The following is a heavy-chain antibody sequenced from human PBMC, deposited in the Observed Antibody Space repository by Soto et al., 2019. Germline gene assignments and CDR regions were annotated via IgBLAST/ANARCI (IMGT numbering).Heavy chain of an antibody. CDR3: ARDVMDRGVVGWFDP. CDR1: GVTFSSYA. V-gene: IGHV1-69*12. Sequence: QVQLVQSGAEVKKPGSSVKVSCKASGVTFSSYAISWVRQAPGQGLEWMGGIIPIFGTANYAQKFQGRVTITADESTSTAYMELSSLRSEDTAVYYCARDVMDRGVVGWFDPWGQGTLVTVSS. J-gene: IGHJ5*02. D-gene: IGHD3-10*01. CDR2: IIPIFGTA.